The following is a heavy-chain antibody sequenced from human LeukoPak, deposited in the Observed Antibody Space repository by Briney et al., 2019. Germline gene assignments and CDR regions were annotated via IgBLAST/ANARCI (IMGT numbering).Heavy chain of an antibody. V-gene: IGHV3-23*01. CDR2: ISGSGGST. D-gene: IGHD3-22*01. Sequence: AGGSLRLSCAASGFTFSSYAMSWVRRAPGKGLEWVSAISGSGGSTYYADSVRGRFTISRDNSKNTLYLQMNSLRAEDTAVYYCAKDRDYYDSSGYHPSNYWGQGTLVTVSS. CDR3: AKDRDYYDSSGYHPSNY. J-gene: IGHJ4*02. CDR1: GFTFSSYA.